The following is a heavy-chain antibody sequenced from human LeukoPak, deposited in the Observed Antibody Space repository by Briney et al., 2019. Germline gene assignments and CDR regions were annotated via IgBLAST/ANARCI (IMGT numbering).Heavy chain of an antibody. CDR1: GGSISSGDYY. J-gene: IGHJ4*02. D-gene: IGHD3-3*01. V-gene: IGHV4-30-4*01. CDR3: ARESRNASEEWSYYYFDY. CDR2: IYYSGST. Sequence: PSETLSLTCTVSGGSISSGDYYWSWIRQPPGKGLEWIGYIYYSGSTYYNPSLKSRVTISVDTSKNQFSLKLSSVTAADTAVYYCARESRNASEEWSYYYFDYWGQGTLVTVSS.